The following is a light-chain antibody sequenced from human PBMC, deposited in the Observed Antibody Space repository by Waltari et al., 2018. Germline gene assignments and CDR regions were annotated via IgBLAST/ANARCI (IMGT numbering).Light chain of an antibody. CDR2: EDT. CDR1: SSDVGSHNL. Sequence: QSALTQSASVSGSPGQSITISCTGTSSDVGSHNLVSWYQHHPGKAPKLMIYEDTKRPSGVSNRFSSSKSGNTASLTISGLQAEDEADYYCCSYAGSTASILLGGGTKLTVL. V-gene: IGLV2-23*01. J-gene: IGLJ2*01. CDR3: CSYAGSTASIL.